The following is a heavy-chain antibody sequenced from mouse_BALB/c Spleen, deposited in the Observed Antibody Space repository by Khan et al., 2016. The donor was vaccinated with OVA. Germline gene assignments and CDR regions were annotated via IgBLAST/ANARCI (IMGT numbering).Heavy chain of an antibody. CDR2: ISYSGST. CDR1: VYSITSGYG. Sequence: EVQLQESGPGLVKPSQSLSLTCTVTVYSITSGYGWNWIRQFPGNKLEWMGYISYSGSTNYNPSLTSRISITRDTSKNQFFLQLNSVTTEDPATYYCAITARIKYWGQRTTLTVSS. V-gene: IGHV3-2*02. D-gene: IGHD1-2*01. J-gene: IGHJ2*01. CDR3: AITARIKY.